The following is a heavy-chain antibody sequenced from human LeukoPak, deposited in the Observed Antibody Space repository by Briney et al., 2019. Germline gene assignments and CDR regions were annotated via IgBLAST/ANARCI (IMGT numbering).Heavy chain of an antibody. CDR2: VNQDGGEI. Sequence: GGSLRLSCAASGFTFSSSWMTWVRQAPGKGLEWVASVNQDGGEIHYVDSVKGRFTISRDNAKNSLYLQMNSLTAEDTAVHYCVRAHHPGGWFDPWGQGTLVTVSS. J-gene: IGHJ5*02. D-gene: IGHD3-10*01. CDR1: GFTFSSSW. CDR3: VRAHHPGGWFDP. V-gene: IGHV3-7*04.